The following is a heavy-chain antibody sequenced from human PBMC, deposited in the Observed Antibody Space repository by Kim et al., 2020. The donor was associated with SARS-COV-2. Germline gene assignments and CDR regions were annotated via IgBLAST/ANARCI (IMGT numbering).Heavy chain of an antibody. D-gene: IGHD4-17*01. J-gene: IGHJ5*02. CDR1: GYTFTSYA. CDR2: INAGNGNT. V-gene: IGHV1-3*01. CDR3: ARDRYGDYRWFDP. Sequence: ASVKVSCKASGYTFTSYAMHWVRQAPGQRLEWMGWINAGNGNTKFSQKFQGRVTITRDTSASTAYMELSSLRSEDTAVYYCARDRYGDYRWFDPWGQGTLVTVSS.